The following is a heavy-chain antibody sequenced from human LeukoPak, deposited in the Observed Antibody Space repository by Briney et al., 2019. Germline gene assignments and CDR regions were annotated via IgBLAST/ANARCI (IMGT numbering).Heavy chain of an antibody. D-gene: IGHD5-18*01. J-gene: IGHJ4*02. V-gene: IGHV3-33*08. CDR3: ARGLYSYGHAPFDY. CDR1: GFTFSSYG. CDR2: IWYDGSNK. Sequence: PGRSLRLSCAASGFTFSSYGMPRVRQAPGKGLEWVAVIWYDGSNKYYADSVKGRFTISRDNSKNTLYLQMNSLRAEDTAVYYCARGLYSYGHAPFDYWGQGTLVTVSS.